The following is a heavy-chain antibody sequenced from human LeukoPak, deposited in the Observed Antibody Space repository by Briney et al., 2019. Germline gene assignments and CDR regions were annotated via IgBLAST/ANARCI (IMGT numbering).Heavy chain of an antibody. Sequence: PGGSLRFSCAASGFICSSHWMSWVRPAPGKGLEWVANINKDGSEKYYVDSVKGRFTISRDNAKNSLYLQMNSLRAEDTAVYYCAREVDAIVTDFDYWGQGTLVTVSS. V-gene: IGHV3-7*01. J-gene: IGHJ4*02. D-gene: IGHD5-18*01. CDR2: INKDGSEK. CDR3: AREVDAIVTDFDY. CDR1: GFICSSHW.